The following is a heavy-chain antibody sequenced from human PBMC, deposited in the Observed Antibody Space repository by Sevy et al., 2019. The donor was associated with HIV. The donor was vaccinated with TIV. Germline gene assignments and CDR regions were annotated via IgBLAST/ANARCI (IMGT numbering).Heavy chain of an antibody. CDR2: FDPQDVKT. CDR3: ATVGLRYFSGSSSYQGDWFDP. J-gene: IGHJ5*02. CDR1: GYTLTKLS. Sequence: ASVKVSCKVSGYTLTKLSIDWVRQAPGKALEWMGEFDPQDVKTISSQRFQGRLTMTVDTSTDTAYMELSRLTSEDTAVYYCATVGLRYFSGSSSYQGDWFDPWGQGTLVTVSS. D-gene: IGHD2-15*01. V-gene: IGHV1-24*01.